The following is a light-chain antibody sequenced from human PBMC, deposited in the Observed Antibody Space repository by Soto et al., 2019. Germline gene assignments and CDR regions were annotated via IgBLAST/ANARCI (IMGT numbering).Light chain of an antibody. CDR1: QSISDS. Sequence: DIQMTQSPSTLSASVGDRVTITCRASQSISDSLAWYQQKPGKAPKILIYEGSNLKSGFPSRFSGSRAGTEYTLTISSLQPDDFATYYCQQDNCYWTFGQGTKVEIK. CDR3: QQDNCYWT. J-gene: IGKJ1*01. CDR2: EGS. V-gene: IGKV1-5*03.